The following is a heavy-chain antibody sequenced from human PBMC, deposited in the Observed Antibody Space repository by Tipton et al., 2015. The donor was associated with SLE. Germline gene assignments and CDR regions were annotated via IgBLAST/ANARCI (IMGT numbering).Heavy chain of an antibody. V-gene: IGHV4-39*07. D-gene: IGHD5-12*01. CDR1: GGSISSSSYY. CDR3: ARGGGYSGYDGGWFDP. J-gene: IGHJ5*02. Sequence: TLSLTCTVSGGSISSSSYYWGWIRQPPGKGLEWIGSIYYSGSTYYNPSLKSRVTISVETSKNQFSLKLSPVTAADTAVYYCARGGGYSGYDGGWFDPWGQGTLVTVSS. CDR2: IYYSGST.